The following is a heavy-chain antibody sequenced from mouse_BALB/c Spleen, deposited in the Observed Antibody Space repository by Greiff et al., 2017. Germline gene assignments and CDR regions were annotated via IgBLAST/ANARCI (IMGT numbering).Heavy chain of an antibody. J-gene: IGHJ2*01. CDR2: ISSGGSYT. V-gene: IGHV5-6*01. CDR1: GFTFSSYG. D-gene: IGHD2-4*01. CDR3: VNDYPHFDY. Sequence: VQLKESGGDLVKPGGSLKLSCAASGFTFSSYGMSWVRQTPDKRLEWVATISSGGSYTYYPDSVKGRFTISRDNAKNTLYLQMSSLKSEDTAMYYCVNDYPHFDYWGQGTTLTVSS.